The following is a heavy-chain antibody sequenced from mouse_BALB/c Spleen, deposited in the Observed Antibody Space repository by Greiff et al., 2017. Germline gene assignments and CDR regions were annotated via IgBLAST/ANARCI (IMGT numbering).Heavy chain of an antibody. J-gene: IGHJ4*01. V-gene: IGHV5-6*02. Sequence: EMKLEESGGDLVKPGGSLKLSCAASGFTFSSYGMSWVRQTPDKRLEWVATISSGGSYTYYPDSVKGRFTISRDNAKNTLYLQMSSLKSEDTAMYYCARQGGNYDYYAMDYWGQGTSVTVSS. CDR3: ARQGGNYDYYAMDY. D-gene: IGHD2-1*01. CDR1: GFTFSSYG. CDR2: ISSGGSYT.